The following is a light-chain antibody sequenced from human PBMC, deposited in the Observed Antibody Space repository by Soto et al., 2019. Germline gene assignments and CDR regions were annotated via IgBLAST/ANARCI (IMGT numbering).Light chain of an antibody. CDR2: GTY. J-gene: IGKJ1*01. Sequence: DIVMTQSPATLSASPGERATLSCRASQSVSSYLAWYQQKPGQAPRLLIFGTYTRATGIPARFSGSGSGTEFTFTISSLQSEDFVVYYCQQYSNWPRTFGQGTKVEIK. CDR3: QQYSNWPRT. V-gene: IGKV3-15*01. CDR1: QSVSSY.